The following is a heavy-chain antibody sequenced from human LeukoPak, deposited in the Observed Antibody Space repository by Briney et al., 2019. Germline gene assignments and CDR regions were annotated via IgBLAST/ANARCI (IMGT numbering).Heavy chain of an antibody. Sequence: SETLSLTCTVSGGSISSYYWSWIRQPPGKGLEWIGYIYYSGGTNYNPSLKSRVTISVDTSKNQFSLKLSSVTAADTAVYYCARDVGWFDPWGQGTLVTVSS. V-gene: IGHV4-59*01. D-gene: IGHD3-10*01. CDR3: ARDVGWFDP. CDR1: GGSISSYY. CDR2: IYYSGGT. J-gene: IGHJ5*02.